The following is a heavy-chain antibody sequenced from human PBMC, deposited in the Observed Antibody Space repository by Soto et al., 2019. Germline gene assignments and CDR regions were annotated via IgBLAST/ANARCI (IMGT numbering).Heavy chain of an antibody. Sequence: PSETLSLTCTVSGGSINNYYWSWIRQPPGKGLEWIGYIYYSGSTNYNPSLKSRVTISVDTSKNQFSLKLSSVTAADTAVYYCAACSIVATTYNFDYWGQGTLVTV. CDR2: IYYSGST. D-gene: IGHD5-12*01. CDR3: AACSIVATTYNFDY. CDR1: GGSINNYY. V-gene: IGHV4-59*08. J-gene: IGHJ4*02.